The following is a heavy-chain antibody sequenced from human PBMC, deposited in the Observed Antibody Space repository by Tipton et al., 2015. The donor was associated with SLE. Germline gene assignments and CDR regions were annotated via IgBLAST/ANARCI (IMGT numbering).Heavy chain of an antibody. CDR2: IDYSGTT. V-gene: IGHV4-39*01. CDR3: AHDFWSGPLDYFDY. D-gene: IGHD3-3*01. J-gene: IGHJ4*02. Sequence: TLSLTCTVSGGSISSSSFYWGWIRQPPGKGLEWIASIDYSGTTYYTPSLKSRVTISVDTSRNQFSLKLSSVTAADTAVYYCAHDFWSGPLDYFDYWGQGILVTASS. CDR1: GGSISSSSFY.